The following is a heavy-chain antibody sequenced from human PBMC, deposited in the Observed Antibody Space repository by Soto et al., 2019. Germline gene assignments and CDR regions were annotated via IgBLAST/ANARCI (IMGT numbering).Heavy chain of an antibody. V-gene: IGHV4-4*02. CDR2: IYHSGST. J-gene: IGHJ6*02. CDR3: ARDTYGSGSYYNLYYYGMDV. CDR1: GGSLSSSNW. Sequence: SETLSLTCAASGGSLSSSNWWSWVRQPPGNGLEWIAEIYHSGSTNYNPSLKRRVTISVDKSKNQLSLKLSSVTAADTAVYYCARDTYGSGSYYNLYYYGMDVWGQGTTVTVSS. D-gene: IGHD3-10*01.